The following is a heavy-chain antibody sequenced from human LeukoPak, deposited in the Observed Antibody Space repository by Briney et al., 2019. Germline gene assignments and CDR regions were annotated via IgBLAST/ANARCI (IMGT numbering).Heavy chain of an antibody. CDR3: AKVPRGYAYYFDY. D-gene: IGHD5-18*01. J-gene: IGHJ4*02. Sequence: PGGSLRLSCAASGFSFSTYAMTWVRQAPGRGLEWVSTVSGSGGDTYYADSVKGRFTISRDNSKNTMDLQMNSLRAEDTAVYYCAKVPRGYAYYFDYWGQGTLVTVFS. CDR2: VSGSGGDT. V-gene: IGHV3-23*01. CDR1: GFSFSTYA.